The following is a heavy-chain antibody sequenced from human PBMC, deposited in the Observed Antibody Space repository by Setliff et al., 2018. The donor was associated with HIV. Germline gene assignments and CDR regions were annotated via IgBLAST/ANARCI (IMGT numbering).Heavy chain of an antibody. D-gene: IGHD2-8*01. V-gene: IGHV4-39*01. CDR1: GGAFNTSSSY. CDR2: ILYSGSA. J-gene: IGHJ4*02. Sequence: SETLSLTCTVSGGAFNTSSSYWGWIRQPPGKGLEYIGGILYSGSAYYNPSLKSRVTISVDTSKNQLSLKLSSVTAADTAVYYCARLKLSGVIDYWGQGTLVTVSS. CDR3: ARLKLSGVIDY.